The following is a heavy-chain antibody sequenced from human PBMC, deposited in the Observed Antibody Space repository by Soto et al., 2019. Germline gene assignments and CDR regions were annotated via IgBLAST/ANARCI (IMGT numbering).Heavy chain of an antibody. V-gene: IGHV4-61*01. CDR1: GGSVSSGNYY. CDR2: IFYSGST. D-gene: IGHD3-22*01. J-gene: IGHJ4*02. CDR3: EREISAYLDY. Sequence: QVQLQESGPGLVKPSETLSLTCTVSGGSVSSGNYYWTWIRQPPGKGLEWIGYIFYSGSTYYNPSLQSRVTISVDTSKNPCSLTLSSVTAADTAVYYCEREISAYLDYWGQGALVTVSS.